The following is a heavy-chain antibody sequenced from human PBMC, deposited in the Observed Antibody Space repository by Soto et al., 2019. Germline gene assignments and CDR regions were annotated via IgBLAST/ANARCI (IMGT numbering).Heavy chain of an antibody. Sequence: QVQLVQSGAEVKKPGSSVKVSCKASGGTFSSYTISWVRQAPGQGLEWMGRIIPILGIANYAQKFQGRVTXTXVKSTSTAYMELSSLRSEDTVVYYCRGDLLLHGMDVWGQGTTVTVSS. J-gene: IGHJ6*02. D-gene: IGHD3-3*01. CDR2: IIPILGIA. CDR1: GGTFSSYT. V-gene: IGHV1-69*02. CDR3: RGDLLLHGMDV.